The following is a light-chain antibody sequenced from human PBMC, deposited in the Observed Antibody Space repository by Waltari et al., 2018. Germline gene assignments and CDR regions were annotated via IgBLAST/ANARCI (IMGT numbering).Light chain of an antibody. Sequence: QSALTQPRSVSGSPGKSVTISCTATISDVGIYNYVSCYQQHPGKAPNPIIYEVTKRPSGVPDRLSGSKSGNTASLTISGLQAEDEADYYCCSYAGRYTFVFGTGTKVTVL. CDR1: ISDVGIYNY. CDR2: EVT. V-gene: IGLV2-11*01. J-gene: IGLJ1*01. CDR3: CSYAGRYTFV.